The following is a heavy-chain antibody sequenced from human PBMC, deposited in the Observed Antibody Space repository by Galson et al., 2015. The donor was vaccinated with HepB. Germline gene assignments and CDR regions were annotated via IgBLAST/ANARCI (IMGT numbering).Heavy chain of an antibody. CDR1: GFTFSNYG. V-gene: IGHV3-30*18. Sequence: SLRLSCAASGFTFSNYGMHRVRQAPGKGLEWVAVISYDGRNQYYAESVKGRFTISRENSKNTVFLQMNSLRVEDTAVFYCAKEQRYSESYFDAFYHNGIDAWGQGTTVTVSS. CDR3: AKEQRYSESYFDAFYHNGIDA. D-gene: IGHD1-26*01. J-gene: IGHJ6*02. CDR2: ISYDGRNQ.